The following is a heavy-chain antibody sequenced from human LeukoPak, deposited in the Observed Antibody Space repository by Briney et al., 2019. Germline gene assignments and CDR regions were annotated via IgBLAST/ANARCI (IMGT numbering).Heavy chain of an antibody. CDR3: AKDRGAITIFGVAFDI. J-gene: IGHJ3*02. V-gene: IGHV3-30*02. CDR1: GFTFSSYG. Sequence: GGSLRLSCAASGFTFSSYGMHWVRQAPGKGLEWVAFIRYDGSNKYYADSMKGRFTISRDNSKNTLYLQMNSLRAEDTAVYYCAKDRGAITIFGVAFDIWGQGTMVTVSS. D-gene: IGHD3-3*01. CDR2: IRYDGSNK.